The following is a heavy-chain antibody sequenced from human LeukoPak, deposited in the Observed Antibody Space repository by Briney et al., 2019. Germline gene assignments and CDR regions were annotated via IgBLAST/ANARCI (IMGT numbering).Heavy chain of an antibody. CDR3: ARQGADDAFDI. CDR2: ICNSGNT. Sequence: SETLSLTCIVSGGSISSYCWSWIRQPPGKGLDWIGYICNSGNTDYYPSLKSRVTISVDTSKNQFSLNLSSVTAADTAVYYCARQGADDAFDIWGQGTMVTVSS. J-gene: IGHJ3*02. D-gene: IGHD1-26*01. CDR1: GGSISSYC. V-gene: IGHV4-59*08.